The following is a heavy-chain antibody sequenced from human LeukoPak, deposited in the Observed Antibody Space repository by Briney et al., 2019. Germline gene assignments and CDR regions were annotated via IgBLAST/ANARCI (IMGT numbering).Heavy chain of an antibody. CDR2: IYHSGHT. Sequence: SETLSLTCAVYGGSFSGYYWGWIRQPPGKGLEWIGNIYHSGHTFYNPSLKSRVAISVDTSKNQFSLKLTSVTAADTAVYYCARDWNSGNGGNYWGQGTLVTVSS. CDR3: ARDWNSGNGGNY. CDR1: GGSFSGYY. D-gene: IGHD1-7*01. J-gene: IGHJ4*02. V-gene: IGHV4-34*01.